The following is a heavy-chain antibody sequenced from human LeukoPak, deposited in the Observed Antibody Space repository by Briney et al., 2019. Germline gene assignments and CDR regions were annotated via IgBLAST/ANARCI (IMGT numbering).Heavy chain of an antibody. CDR3: VRDGGFDY. CDR1: GFTFSNYW. J-gene: IGHJ4*02. Sequence: GGSLRLSCAASGFTFSNYWMHWVCQDPGKGLVWVSRINSDGSSRNYADSVKGRFTISRDNAKNTVFLQMNSLRAEDTAVYYCVRDGGFDYWGQGTLVTVSS. CDR2: INSDGSSR. V-gene: IGHV3-74*01. D-gene: IGHD3-3*01.